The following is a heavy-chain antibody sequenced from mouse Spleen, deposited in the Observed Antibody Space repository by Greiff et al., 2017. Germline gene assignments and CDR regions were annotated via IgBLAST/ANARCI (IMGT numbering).Heavy chain of an antibody. D-gene: IGHD3-2*01. CDR2: ISSGGSYT. V-gene: IGHV5-9-1*01. Sequence: EVKVEESGGGLVKPGGSLKLSCAASGFTFSSYAMSWVRQTPEKRLEWVATISSGGSYTYYPDSVKGRFTISRDNAKNTLYLQMSSLRSEDTAMYYCARRTTARADFDYWGQGTTLTVSS. CDR1: GFTFSSYA. J-gene: IGHJ2*01. CDR3: ARRTTARADFDY.